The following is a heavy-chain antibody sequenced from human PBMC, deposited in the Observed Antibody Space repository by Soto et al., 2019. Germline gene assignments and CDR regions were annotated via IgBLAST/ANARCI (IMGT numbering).Heavy chain of an antibody. CDR2: IYYSGST. J-gene: IGHJ4*02. Sequence: KTSETLSLTCTVSGGSISSSSYYWGWIRQPPGKGLEWIGSIYYSGSTYYNPSLKSRVTISVDTSKNQFSLKLSSVTAADTAVYYCASYQRLGYCTNGVCYHYYFDYWGQGTLVTVSS. V-gene: IGHV4-39*01. D-gene: IGHD2-8*01. CDR3: ASYQRLGYCTNGVCYHYYFDY. CDR1: GGSISSSSYY.